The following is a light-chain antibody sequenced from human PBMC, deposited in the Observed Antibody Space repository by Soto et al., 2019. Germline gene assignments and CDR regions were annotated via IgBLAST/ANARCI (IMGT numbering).Light chain of an antibody. Sequence: DIQMTQSPSSLSASVGDRVTITCQASQDISNYLNWYQQKPGKAPKLLIYDASNLETGVPSRFSGSGSGTDFTFNISSLQPEDIATYYCKQYDNLPALTFGGGTKVEIK. CDR1: QDISNY. J-gene: IGKJ4*01. V-gene: IGKV1-33*01. CDR3: KQYDNLPALT. CDR2: DAS.